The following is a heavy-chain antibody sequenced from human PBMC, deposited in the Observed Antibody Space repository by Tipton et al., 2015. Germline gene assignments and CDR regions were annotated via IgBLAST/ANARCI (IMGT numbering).Heavy chain of an antibody. J-gene: IGHJ2*01. CDR2: IDWNGGRT. CDR3: AKAPTGIASGGDRYFDL. V-gene: IGHV3-20*04. Sequence: SLRLSCAASGFTFDDYGMTWVRQAPGKGLERVAGIDWNGGRTGYADSVKGRFTISRDKSKNTLYLQMNSLRAEDTVLYYCAKAPTGIASGGDRYFDLWGRGTLVTVSS. CDR1: GFTFDDYG. D-gene: IGHD6-13*01.